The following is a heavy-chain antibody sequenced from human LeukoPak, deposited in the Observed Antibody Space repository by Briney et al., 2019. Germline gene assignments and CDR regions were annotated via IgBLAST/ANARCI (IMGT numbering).Heavy chain of an antibody. Sequence: GGSLRLSCSASGFTFSNYAMSWVRQAPGKGLEWVSAISGSGGNTYYADSVKGRFTISRDNSKNTLFLQMNSLRAEDTAVYYCAKERWELLQSNRFDYWGQGTLVTVSS. CDR1: GFTFSNYA. CDR2: ISGSGGNT. D-gene: IGHD1-26*01. CDR3: AKERWELLQSNRFDY. J-gene: IGHJ4*02. V-gene: IGHV3-23*01.